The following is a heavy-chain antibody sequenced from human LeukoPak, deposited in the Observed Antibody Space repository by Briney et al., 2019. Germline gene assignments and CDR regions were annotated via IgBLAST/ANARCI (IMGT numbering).Heavy chain of an antibody. V-gene: IGHV4-34*01. Sequence: SETLSLTCAVYGGSFSGFYWSWIRQPPGKGLEWMGEINHSGSTNYNPSLKSRVTISVDTSKNQFSLKLSSVTAADTAVYYCAKGRDLLTGFYEHWFDPWGQGTLVTVSS. CDR3: AKGRDLLTGFYEHWFDP. J-gene: IGHJ5*02. CDR1: GGSFSGFY. D-gene: IGHD3-9*01. CDR2: INHSGST.